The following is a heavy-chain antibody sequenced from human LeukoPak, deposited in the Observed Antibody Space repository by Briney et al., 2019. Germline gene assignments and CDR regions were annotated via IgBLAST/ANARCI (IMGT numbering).Heavy chain of an antibody. V-gene: IGHV1-46*01. J-gene: IGHJ4*02. CDR3: ARDSSQGAKEYYFDY. CDR1: GYTFTSYY. CDR2: INPSGGST. Sequence: GASVKVSYKASGYTFTSYYMHWVRQAPGQGLEWMGIINPSGGSTSYAQKFQGRVTMTRDMSTSTVYMELSSLRSEDTAVYSCARDSSQGAKEYYFDYWGQGTLVTVSS. D-gene: IGHD6-13*01.